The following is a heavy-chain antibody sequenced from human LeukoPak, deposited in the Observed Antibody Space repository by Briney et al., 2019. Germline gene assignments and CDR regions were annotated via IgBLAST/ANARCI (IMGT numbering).Heavy chain of an antibody. Sequence: PETLSLTCTVSGGSISSYYWSWIRQPPGKGLEWIGYIYYSGSTNYNPSLKSRVTISVDTSKNQFSLKLSSVTAADTAVYYCARYPASYYYYYMDVWGKGTTVTVSS. V-gene: IGHV4-59*01. J-gene: IGHJ6*03. CDR1: GGSISSYY. CDR3: ARYPASYYYYYMDV. CDR2: IYYSGST. D-gene: IGHD6-25*01.